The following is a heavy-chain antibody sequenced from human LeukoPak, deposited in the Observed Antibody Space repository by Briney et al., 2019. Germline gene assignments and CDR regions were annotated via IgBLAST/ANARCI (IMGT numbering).Heavy chain of an antibody. V-gene: IGHV4-61*05. CDR1: GGSISSSGYS. CDR2: IYYSGNT. J-gene: IGHJ5*02. Sequence: SETLSLTCTVSGGSISSSGYSWGWIRQPPGKGLECVGYIYYSGNTNYNPSLKSRVTISVDTSKNQFSLKLTSVIAADTAVYYCARYGDTRFDPWGQGTLVTVSS. CDR3: ARYGDTRFDP. D-gene: IGHD4-17*01.